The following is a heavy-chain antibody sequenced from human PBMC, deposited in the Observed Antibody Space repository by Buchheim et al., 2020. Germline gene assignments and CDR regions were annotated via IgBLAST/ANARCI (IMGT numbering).Heavy chain of an antibody. CDR3: ARALTIFGVVIRHNWFDP. Sequence: QVQLQESGPGLVKPSQTLSLTCTVSGGSISSGGYYWSWIRQHPGKGLEWIGYIYYSGSTYYNRSLKSRVIIPVNTSKNQFSLKLSSVTDADTAVYYCARALTIFGVVIRHNWFDPWGQGTL. CDR2: IYYSGST. J-gene: IGHJ5*02. V-gene: IGHV4-31*03. D-gene: IGHD3-3*01. CDR1: GGSISSGGYY.